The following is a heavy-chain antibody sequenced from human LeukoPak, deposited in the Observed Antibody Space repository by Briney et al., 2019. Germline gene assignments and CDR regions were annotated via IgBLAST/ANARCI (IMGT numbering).Heavy chain of an antibody. V-gene: IGHV4-59*01. Sequence: SETLSLTCAVYGGSFPGYYWSWIRQPPGKGLEWIGYIYYSGSTNYNPSLKSRVTISLDTSKNQFSLKLSSVTAADTAVYYCARDYYDSSGYYSGFDYWGQGTLVTVSS. D-gene: IGHD3-22*01. CDR1: GGSFPGYY. CDR2: IYYSGST. CDR3: ARDYYDSSGYYSGFDY. J-gene: IGHJ4*02.